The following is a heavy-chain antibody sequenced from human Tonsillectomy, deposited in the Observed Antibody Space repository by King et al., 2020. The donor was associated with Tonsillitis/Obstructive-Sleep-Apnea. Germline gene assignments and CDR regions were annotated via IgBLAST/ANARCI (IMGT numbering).Heavy chain of an antibody. D-gene: IGHD3-10*01. CDR1: GYRFNSYW. CDR2: IYPGDSDT. Sequence: EVQLVESGAEVKKPGESLKISCTGSGYRFNSYWIAWVRQMPGKGLEWMGMIYPGDSDTRYSPSFQGQVTLSVDKSISTAYLHWSSLKASDTAIYYCARRPITMVQGMDAFDIWGQGTMVTVSS. V-gene: IGHV5-51*01. J-gene: IGHJ3*02. CDR3: ARRPITMVQGMDAFDI.